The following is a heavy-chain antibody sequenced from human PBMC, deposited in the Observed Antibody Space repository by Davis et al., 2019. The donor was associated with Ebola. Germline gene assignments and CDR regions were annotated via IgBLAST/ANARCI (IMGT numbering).Heavy chain of an antibody. J-gene: IGHJ6*03. Sequence: MPSQTLSPTCTLAGGSITSYYRSCILQPPGQGLAWIGYIYYSGSTNYNPSLKSRVTISVDTSKNQFSLMLSSVTAADTAVYYCSRGILVYAIPTYYYYMDVWGKGTTVTVSS. CDR2: IYYSGST. D-gene: IGHD2-8*01. CDR1: GGSITSYY. CDR3: SRGILVYAIPTYYYYMDV. V-gene: IGHV4-59*01.